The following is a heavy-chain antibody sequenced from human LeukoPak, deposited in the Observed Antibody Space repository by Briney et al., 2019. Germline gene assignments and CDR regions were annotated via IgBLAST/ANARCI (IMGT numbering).Heavy chain of an antibody. Sequence: PSETLSLTCTVSGASINTSSFYWGWIRQPPGKGLEWIGSVYYSGSTYYNPSLRSRLTIAADTSKNQFSLKLRSLTAADTAVYYCARGGLYWYFDLWGRGTLVTVSS. V-gene: IGHV4-39*07. D-gene: IGHD3/OR15-3a*01. CDR1: GASINTSSFY. CDR2: VYYSGST. CDR3: ARGGLYWYFDL. J-gene: IGHJ2*01.